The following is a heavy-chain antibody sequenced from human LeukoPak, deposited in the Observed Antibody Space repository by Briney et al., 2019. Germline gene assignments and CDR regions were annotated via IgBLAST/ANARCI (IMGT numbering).Heavy chain of an antibody. V-gene: IGHV3-33*01. D-gene: IGHD4-17*01. Sequence: GGSLRLSCAASGFTFSSYGMHWVRQAPGKGLEWVAVIWYDGSNKYYADSVKGRFTISRDNSKNTLDLQMNSLRAKDTAVYYCARLYGTYPGWFDPWGQGTLVTVSS. CDR1: GFTFSSYG. CDR3: ARLYGTYPGWFDP. CDR2: IWYDGSNK. J-gene: IGHJ5*02.